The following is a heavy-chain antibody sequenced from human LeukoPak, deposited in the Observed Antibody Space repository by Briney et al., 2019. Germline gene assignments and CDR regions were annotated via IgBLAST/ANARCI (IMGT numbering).Heavy chain of an antibody. CDR3: ARHAPGDGHKAYYFDY. CDR1: GGSISSYY. D-gene: IGHD5-24*01. J-gene: IGHJ4*02. Sequence: PSETLSLTCTVSGGSISSYYWSWIRQPAGKGLEWIGYIYYSGSTNYNPSLKSRVTISVDTSKNQFSLKLSSVTAADTAVYYCARHAPGDGHKAYYFDYWGQGTLVTVSS. CDR2: IYYSGST. V-gene: IGHV4-59*08.